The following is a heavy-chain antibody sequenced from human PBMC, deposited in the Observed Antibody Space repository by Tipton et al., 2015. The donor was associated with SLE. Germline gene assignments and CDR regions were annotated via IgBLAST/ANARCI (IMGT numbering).Heavy chain of an antibody. CDR3: ARGAVTGGWDY. D-gene: IGHD2-21*02. Sequence: LRLSCAVYGGSFSGYYWSWIRQTPGKGLEWIGEINHSGSTNYNPSLKSRVTISVDTSKNQFSLKLSSVTAADTAVYYCARGAVTGGWDYWGQGTLVTVSS. CDR1: GGSFSGYY. J-gene: IGHJ4*02. V-gene: IGHV4-34*01. CDR2: INHSGST.